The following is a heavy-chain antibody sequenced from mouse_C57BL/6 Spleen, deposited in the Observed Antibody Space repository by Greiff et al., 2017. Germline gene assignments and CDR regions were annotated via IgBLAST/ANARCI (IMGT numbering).Heavy chain of an antibody. CDR2: IDPSDGYT. J-gene: IGHJ4*01. V-gene: IGHV1-69*01. CDR1: GYTFTSYW. Sequence: QVQLQQPGAELVMPGASVKLSCKASGYTFTSYWMHWVKQRPGQGLEWIGEIDPSDGYTNYNQKFQGKSTLTVDKSSSTAYMQLSSLTSEDSAVDYWARGGGWDAMDHWGQGTSVTVSS. CDR3: ARGGGWDAMDH. D-gene: IGHD2-3*01.